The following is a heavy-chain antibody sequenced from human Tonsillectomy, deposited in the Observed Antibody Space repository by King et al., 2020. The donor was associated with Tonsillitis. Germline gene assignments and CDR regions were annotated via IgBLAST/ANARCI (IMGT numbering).Heavy chain of an antibody. CDR2: ISYDGSKK. J-gene: IGHJ3*02. CDR1: GFNFSNYG. D-gene: IGHD3-9*01. V-gene: IGHV3-33*05. Sequence: VQLVESGGGVVQPGRSLRLSCVASGFNFSNYGMHWVRQAPGKGLEWVAVISYDGSKKYYVDSVEGRFTISRDNSKNTLHLRMNSLSAEDTAVYFCASVQSGYYDMLTGYLGAFDNWGQGTMVTVSS. CDR3: ASVQSGYYDMLTGYLGAFDN.